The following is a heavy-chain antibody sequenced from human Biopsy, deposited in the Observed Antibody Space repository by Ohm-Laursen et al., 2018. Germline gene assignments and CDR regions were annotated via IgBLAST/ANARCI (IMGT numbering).Heavy chain of an antibody. CDR3: ARDRGYYSDRTVPGYFDL. CDR2: VFYTRST. J-gene: IGHJ2*01. CDR1: GDSISSNY. D-gene: IGHD3-22*01. Sequence: SETLSLTCTVSGDSISSNYWSWIRQPPGMGLEWIGYVFYTRSTDYNPSLQSRVTISVDTSKNHFSLRLRAVIPADTAIYYCARDRGYYSDRTVPGYFDLWGRGTLVTVSS. V-gene: IGHV4-59*01.